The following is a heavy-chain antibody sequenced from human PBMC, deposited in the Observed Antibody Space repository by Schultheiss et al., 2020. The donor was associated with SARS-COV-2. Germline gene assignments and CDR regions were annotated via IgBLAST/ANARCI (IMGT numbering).Heavy chain of an antibody. J-gene: IGHJ6*02. CDR1: GFTFSSYA. CDR2: ISGSGGST. D-gene: IGHD2-15*01. CDR3: AKSWWFGKYSNYYYYGMDV. V-gene: IGHV3-23*01. Sequence: GGSLRLSCAASGFTFSSYAMSWVRQAPGKGLEWVSAISGSGGSTYYADSVKGRFTISRDNSKNTLYLQMNSLRAEDTAVYYCAKSWWFGKYSNYYYYGMDVWGQGTTVTVSS.